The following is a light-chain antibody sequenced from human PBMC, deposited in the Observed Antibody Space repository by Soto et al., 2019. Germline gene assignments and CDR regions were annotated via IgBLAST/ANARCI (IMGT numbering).Light chain of an antibody. J-gene: IGKJ4*01. V-gene: IGKV1-5*01. CDR1: QSISSW. Sequence: DIQMTQAPSTLSASVGETVTVTCRASQSISSWLAWYQQKPGKAPKLLIYDASSLESGVPSRFSGSGYGTEFTLTISSLQPDDFATYYCQQYNTYSSLTFGGGTKVDI. CDR3: QQYNTYSSLT. CDR2: DAS.